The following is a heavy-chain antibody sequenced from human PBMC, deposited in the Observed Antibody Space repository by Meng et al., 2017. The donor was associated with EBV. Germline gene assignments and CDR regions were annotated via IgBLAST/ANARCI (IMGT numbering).Heavy chain of an antibody. J-gene: IGHJ4*02. CDR1: GGILRSFA. CDR3: ASAEHYGDYVFEY. CDR2: IIPLFHTT. V-gene: IGHV1-69*01. Sequence: APLAMSGEEAKPPGSAVKSSCKTSGGILRSFAISWVRQAPGQGLEWMGGIIPLFHTTNYAQKFQGRLHIIADESSATTYMELSSLRSEDTAIYYCASAEHYGDYVFEYWGQGTLVTVSS. D-gene: IGHD4-17*01.